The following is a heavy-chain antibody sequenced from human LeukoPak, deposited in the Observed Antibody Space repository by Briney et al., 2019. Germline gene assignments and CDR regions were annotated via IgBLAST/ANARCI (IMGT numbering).Heavy chain of an antibody. CDR1: GFTFSSYA. Sequence: GGSLRLSCAASGFTFSSYAMSWVRQAPGKGLEWVSAISGSGGSTYYADSVKGRFTISRDNSKNTLYLQMNSLRAEDTAVYYCARDSTDLLNPMVRGENWFDPWGQGTLVTVSS. J-gene: IGHJ5*02. CDR3: ARDSTDLLNPMVRGENWFDP. V-gene: IGHV3-23*01. D-gene: IGHD3-10*01. CDR2: ISGSGGST.